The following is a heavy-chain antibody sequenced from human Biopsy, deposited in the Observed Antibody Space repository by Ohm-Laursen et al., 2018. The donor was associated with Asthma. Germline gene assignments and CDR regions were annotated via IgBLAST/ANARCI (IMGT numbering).Heavy chain of an antibody. J-gene: IGHJ6*02. CDR1: GFTFRTYA. D-gene: IGHD3-10*01. V-gene: IGHV3-30*03. CDR3: AREVVWFREVGGMDV. Sequence: SLRLSCTASGFTFRTYAMHWVRQPPGKGLEWVALISHDGNKRYSADSVKGRLTISRDNSKNTLYLQMNSLRADDTAVYYCAREVVWFREVGGMDVWGHGTTVTVS. CDR2: ISHDGNKR.